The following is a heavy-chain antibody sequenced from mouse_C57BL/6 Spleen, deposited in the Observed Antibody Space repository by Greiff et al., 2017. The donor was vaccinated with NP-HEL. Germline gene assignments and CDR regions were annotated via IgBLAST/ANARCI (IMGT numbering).Heavy chain of an antibody. V-gene: IGHV1-82*01. D-gene: IGHD1-1*01. J-gene: IGHJ1*03. CDR3: ARSGYYGSSDDFDV. CDR1: GYAFSSSW. CDR2: IYPGDGDT. Sequence: QVQLQQSGPELVKPGASVKISCKASGYAFSSSWMNWVKQRPGKGLEWIGRIYPGDGDTNYNGKFKGKATLTADKSSSTAYMQLSSLTSEDSAVYFCARSGYYGSSDDFDVWGTGTTVTVSS.